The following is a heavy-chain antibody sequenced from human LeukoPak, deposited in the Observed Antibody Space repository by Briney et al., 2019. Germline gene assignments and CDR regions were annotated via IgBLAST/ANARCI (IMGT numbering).Heavy chain of an antibody. CDR1: GFTFNTYS. V-gene: IGHV3-21*01. CDR2: ISSSSDYI. Sequence: GGSLRLSCAASGFTFNTYSMDWVRQAPGKGLEWVSSISSSSDYIYYADSVKGRFTISRDNAQSSLYLQMDSLRAEDTAVYYCARPMVRGVINVANMDVWGKGTTVTVSS. D-gene: IGHD3-10*01. J-gene: IGHJ6*03. CDR3: ARPMVRGVINVANMDV.